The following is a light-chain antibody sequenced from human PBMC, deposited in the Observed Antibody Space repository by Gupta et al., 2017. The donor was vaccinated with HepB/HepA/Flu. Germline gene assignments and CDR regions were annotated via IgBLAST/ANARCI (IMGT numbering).Light chain of an antibody. CDR3: QQYGSSPPTT. J-gene: IGKJ5*01. CDR2: GAS. V-gene: IGKV3-20*01. CDR1: QSVSSIY. Sequence: EIVLTQSPGTLSLSPGERATLSCRASQSVSSIYLAWYQQKPGQAPRLLIYGASSRATGIPDRFSDSGSGTDFTLNISRLEPEDFAVYYCQQYGSSPPTTFGQGTRLEIK.